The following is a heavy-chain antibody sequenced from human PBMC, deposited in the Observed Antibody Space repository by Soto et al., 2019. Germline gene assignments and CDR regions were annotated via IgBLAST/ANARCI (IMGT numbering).Heavy chain of an antibody. CDR1: GFTFSNAW. CDR3: TTVGVVIPSSSHWDFDL. J-gene: IGHJ2*01. Sequence: EVQLVESGGGLVEPGGSLRLSCAASGFTFSNAWMNWVRQAPGKGLEWVGRIKSKIDGGTTDHAAPVKGRFTISRDDSKNTLYLQMNSLKTEDTAVYYGTTVGVVIPSSSHWDFDLWGRGTLVTVSS. D-gene: IGHD3-3*01. CDR2: IKSKIDGGTT. V-gene: IGHV3-15*07.